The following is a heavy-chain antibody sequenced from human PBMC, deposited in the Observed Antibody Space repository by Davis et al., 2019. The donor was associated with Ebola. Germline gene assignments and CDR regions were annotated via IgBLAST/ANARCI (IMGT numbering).Heavy chain of an antibody. Sequence: GESLKISCAASGFTFSSYAMSWVRQAPGKGLEWVSAISGSGGSTYYVDSVKGRFTISRDNSKNTLYLQMNSLRAEDTAVYYCARGGSGYEFAAFDIWGQGTMVTVSS. J-gene: IGHJ3*02. CDR1: GFTFSSYA. V-gene: IGHV3-23*01. CDR3: ARGGSGYEFAAFDI. D-gene: IGHD5-12*01. CDR2: ISGSGGST.